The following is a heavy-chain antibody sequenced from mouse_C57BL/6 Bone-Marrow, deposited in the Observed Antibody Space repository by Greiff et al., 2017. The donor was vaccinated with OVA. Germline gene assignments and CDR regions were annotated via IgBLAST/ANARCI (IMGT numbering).Heavy chain of an antibody. CDR2: IDPSDSYT. J-gene: IGHJ3*01. Sequence: QVQLQQSGAELVRPGTSVKLSCKASGYTFTSYWMHWVKQRPGQGLEWIGVIDPSDSYTNYNQKFKGKATLTVDTSSSTAYMQLSSLTSEDSAVYYCARERLTWFAYWGQGTLVTVSA. V-gene: IGHV1-59*01. CDR1: GYTFTSYW. CDR3: ARERLTWFAY. D-gene: IGHD6-5*01.